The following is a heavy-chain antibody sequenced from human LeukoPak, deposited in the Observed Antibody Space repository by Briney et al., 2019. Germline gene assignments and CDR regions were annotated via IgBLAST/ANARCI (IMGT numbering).Heavy chain of an antibody. Sequence: KASETLSLTCTVSGGSISSSGYYWGWIRQPPGKGLEWIGRIYYSGSTYYNPSLKSRVTISVDTSKNQFSLKLSSVTAADTAVYYCARLGYCSGGSCYSEAFDIWGQGTMVTVSS. D-gene: IGHD2-15*01. CDR3: ARLGYCSGGSCYSEAFDI. V-gene: IGHV4-39*01. CDR1: GGSISSSGYY. J-gene: IGHJ3*02. CDR2: IYYSGST.